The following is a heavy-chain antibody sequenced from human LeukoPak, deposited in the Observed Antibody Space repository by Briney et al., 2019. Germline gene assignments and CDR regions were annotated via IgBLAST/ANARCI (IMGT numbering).Heavy chain of an antibody. CDR1: GGSISSYY. CDR3: ARVSRSSGYYYFDY. Sequence: PSETLSLTCTVSGGSISSYYWNWIRRPPGKGLEWIGYIYYSGSTNSNPSLKSRVTISVDTSKNQFSLKLSSVTAADTAVYYCARVSRSSGYYYFDYWGQGTLVTVSS. D-gene: IGHD3-22*01. CDR2: IYYSGST. J-gene: IGHJ4*02. V-gene: IGHV4-59*01.